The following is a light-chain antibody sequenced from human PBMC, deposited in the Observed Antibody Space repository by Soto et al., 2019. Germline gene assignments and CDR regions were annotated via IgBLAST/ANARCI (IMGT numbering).Light chain of an antibody. Sequence: SKDNLAVSLGERATINCKSSQSVLSNSNNKNYLAWYQQKAGQPPKLLIYWTSTRESGVPDRFSGSGSGTDFTLTISSLQTEDRAMYYCQQHYSPPQTCGQ. CDR3: QQHYSPPQT. CDR2: WTS. J-gene: IGKJ1*01. CDR1: QSVLSNSNNKNY. V-gene: IGKV4-1*01.